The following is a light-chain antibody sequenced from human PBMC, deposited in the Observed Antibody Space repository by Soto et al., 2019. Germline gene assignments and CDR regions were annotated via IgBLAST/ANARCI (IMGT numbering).Light chain of an antibody. CDR2: GNS. V-gene: IGLV1-40*01. Sequence: QSVLTQPPSVSGAPGQRVTISCTGSSSNIGAGYDVHWYQQLPGTAPKLLIYGNSNRPSGVPDRFSGSKSGTSASLAITGPHAEDEANYYCLSYDSSLSGVIFGGGTKPTVL. J-gene: IGLJ2*01. CDR3: LSYDSSLSGVI. CDR1: SSNIGAGYD.